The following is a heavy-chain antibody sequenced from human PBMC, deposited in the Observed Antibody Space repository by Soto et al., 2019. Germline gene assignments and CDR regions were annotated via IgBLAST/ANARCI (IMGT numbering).Heavy chain of an antibody. Sequence: QVQLVESGGGVVQPGGSLRLSCAASGFTFRNYAMHWVRQAPGKGLECLAVIAYDGSNAFYRDSVKGRFTISRDNSKNTRYLHMNSLRSEDTGVYYCARGDREDILVVVGARPGEYGIDLWRQGNTVTGSS. V-gene: IGHV3-30-3*01. CDR2: IAYDGSNA. CDR1: GFTFRNYA. J-gene: IGHJ6*02. CDR3: ARGDREDILVVVGARPGEYGIDL. D-gene: IGHD2-15*01.